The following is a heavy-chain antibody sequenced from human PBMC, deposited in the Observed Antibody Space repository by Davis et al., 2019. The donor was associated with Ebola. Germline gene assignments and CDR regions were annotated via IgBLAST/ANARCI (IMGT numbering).Heavy chain of an antibody. Sequence: PGGSLRLSCAGSGFTFNSYAMHWVRQVPGKGLEWVAVISYDGTTKYYADSVKGRFTISRDNSKNTLYLQMNSLRAEDTAIYYCARNENYDSSAYYPLYFDHWGQGTLVTVSS. CDR2: ISYDGTTK. CDR1: GFTFNSYA. D-gene: IGHD3-22*01. J-gene: IGHJ4*02. CDR3: ARNENYDSSAYYPLYFDH. V-gene: IGHV3-30-3*01.